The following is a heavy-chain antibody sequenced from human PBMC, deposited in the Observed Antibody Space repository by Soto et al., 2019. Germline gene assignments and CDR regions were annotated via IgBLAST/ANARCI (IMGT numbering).Heavy chain of an antibody. CDR2: INPTTGAT. CDR3: AKGDSSWVSWFDP. CDR1: GYTFTAQY. D-gene: IGHD6-19*01. Sequence: ASVKVSGKASGYTFTAQYLHWVRKAPGEGLERMGWINPTTGATRYAQKFQGRVTMTRDTSMSTACLEVRSLRPDDTAVYYCAKGDSSWVSWFDPWGQGTLVTVSS. J-gene: IGHJ5*02. V-gene: IGHV1-2*02.